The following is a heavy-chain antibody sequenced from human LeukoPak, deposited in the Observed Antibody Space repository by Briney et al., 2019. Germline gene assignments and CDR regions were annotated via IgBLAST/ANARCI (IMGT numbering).Heavy chain of an antibody. CDR1: GYTFSNYA. J-gene: IGHJ5*02. Sequence: ASVKVSCKASGYTFSNYALNWLRQAPGQGLEWMGWINTDTGKPTYAQGFTGRFVFSLDTSVSTAYLQISSLQAADTAVYYCARFPHPYCSSAGCPNWLDPWGQGTLVTVSS. V-gene: IGHV7-4-1*02. D-gene: IGHD2-2*01. CDR3: ARFPHPYCSSAGCPNWLDP. CDR2: INTDTGKP.